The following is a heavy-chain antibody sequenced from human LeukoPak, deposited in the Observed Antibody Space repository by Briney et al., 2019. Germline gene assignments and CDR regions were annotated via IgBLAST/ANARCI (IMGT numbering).Heavy chain of an antibody. Sequence: PGGSLRLSCAASGFTFSSYAMSWVRQAPGKGLEWVSAISGSGGSAFYADSVKGRFTISRDNSKNTLYLQMNSLRAEDTAVYYCARAPPVYDYVWGSYRRGDYWGQGTLVTVSS. CDR1: GFTFSSYA. D-gene: IGHD3-16*02. V-gene: IGHV3-23*01. CDR3: ARAPPVYDYVWGSYRRGDY. J-gene: IGHJ4*02. CDR2: ISGSGGSA.